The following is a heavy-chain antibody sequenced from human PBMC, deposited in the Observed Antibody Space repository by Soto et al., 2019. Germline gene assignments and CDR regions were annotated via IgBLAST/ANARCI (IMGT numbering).Heavy chain of an antibody. CDR1: GFTFSNHA. CDR2: ISYDGSNK. V-gene: IGHV3-30*18. Sequence: QGQLVESGGDAVQPGRSLRLSCVGSGFTFSNHAIHWVRLAPGQGLEWVAYISYDGSNKAYGDSVQGRFSISRDNSKSTVFLQMDSLRVEDTGVFHCAKEGRSYDDFWGCAIGSFDIWGRGTMITVSS. CDR3: AKEGRSYDDFWGCAIGSFDI. D-gene: IGHD3-3*01. J-gene: IGHJ3*02.